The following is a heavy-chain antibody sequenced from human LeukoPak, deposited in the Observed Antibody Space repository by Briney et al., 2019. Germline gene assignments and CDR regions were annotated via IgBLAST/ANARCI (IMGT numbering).Heavy chain of an antibody. V-gene: IGHV1-46*01. Sequence: GASAKVSCKASGYTFTSYYMHWVRQAPGQGLEWMGIINPSGGSTSYAQKLQGRVTMTTDTSTSTAYMELRSLRSDDTAVYCCARDGLTGRFDIWGQGTMVTVSS. CDR1: GYTFTSYY. J-gene: IGHJ3*02. D-gene: IGHD3-9*01. CDR3: ARDGLTGRFDI. CDR2: INPSGGST.